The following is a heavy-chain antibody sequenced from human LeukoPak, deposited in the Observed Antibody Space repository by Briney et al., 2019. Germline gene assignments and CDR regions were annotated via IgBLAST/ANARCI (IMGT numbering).Heavy chain of an antibody. V-gene: IGHV3-7*01. Sequence: PGGSLRLSCAASGFTFSSYWMSWVRQAPGKGLEWVANIKQDGSEKNYVDSVKGRFTISRDNAKTSLYLQTNSLRAEDTAVYYCARSLWPEDYWGQGILVTVSS. CDR1: GFTFSSYW. CDR2: IKQDGSEK. D-gene: IGHD5-18*01. J-gene: IGHJ4*02. CDR3: ARSLWPEDY.